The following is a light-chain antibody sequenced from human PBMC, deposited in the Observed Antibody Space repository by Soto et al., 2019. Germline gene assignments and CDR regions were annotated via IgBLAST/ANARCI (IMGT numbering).Light chain of an antibody. CDR2: GAS. J-gene: IGKJ1*01. CDR1: QSVSSSF. CDR3: QQYGRSPWT. V-gene: IGKV3-20*01. Sequence: EIVLTQSPGTLSLSPGERATLSCRASQSVSSSFLAWYQQKPGQAPRLLIYGASSRATGIPDRFSGSGSGTDFTLAISRLEPEDCAVYYCQQYGRSPWTFGQGTELEIK.